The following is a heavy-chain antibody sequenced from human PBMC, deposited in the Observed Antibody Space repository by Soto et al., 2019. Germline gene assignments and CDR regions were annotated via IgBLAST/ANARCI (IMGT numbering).Heavy chain of an antibody. CDR2: IYPGDSDT. CDR3: ASLGIAAAGTKAFDI. J-gene: IGHJ3*02. D-gene: IGHD6-13*01. V-gene: IGHV5-51*01. CDR1: GYSFTSYW. Sequence: PGESLKISCKGSGYSFTSYWIGWVRQMPGKGLEWMGIIYPGDSDTRYSPSFQGQVTISADKSISTAYLQWSSLKASDTAMYYCASLGIAAAGTKAFDIWGQGTMVTVSS.